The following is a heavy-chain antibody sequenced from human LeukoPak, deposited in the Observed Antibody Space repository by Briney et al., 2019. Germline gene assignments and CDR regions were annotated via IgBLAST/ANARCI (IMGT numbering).Heavy chain of an antibody. J-gene: IGHJ6*03. Sequence: GASVKVSCKASGGTFSSYAISWVRQAPGQGLEWMGWINPSSGVTSYLQKFQGRVTTTRDTSISTAYMELSRLTSDDTAVYYCARVRLVRGVMNFYYMDVWGEGTTVTISS. CDR1: GGTFSSYA. CDR2: INPSSGVT. V-gene: IGHV1-2*02. CDR3: ARVRLVRGVMNFYYMDV. D-gene: IGHD3-10*01.